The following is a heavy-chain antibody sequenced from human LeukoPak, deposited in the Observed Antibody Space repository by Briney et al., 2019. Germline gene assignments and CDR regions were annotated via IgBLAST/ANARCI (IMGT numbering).Heavy chain of an antibody. V-gene: IGHV3-21*04. Sequence: GGSLRLSCAASGSTLSTYSLNWVRQAPGKGLEWVSSISSSSLYIYYADSVKGRFTISRDNAKNSLFLQMNSLRAEDTAVYYCAREGDGYNSPIDYWGQGTLVTVSS. CDR1: GSTLSTYS. CDR2: ISSSSLYI. D-gene: IGHD5-24*01. CDR3: AREGDGYNSPIDY. J-gene: IGHJ4*02.